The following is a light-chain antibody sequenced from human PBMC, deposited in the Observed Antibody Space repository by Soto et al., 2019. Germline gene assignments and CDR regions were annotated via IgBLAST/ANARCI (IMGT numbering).Light chain of an antibody. CDR1: QSVNIN. CDR2: GAS. J-gene: IGKJ1*01. CDR3: QQYNSYSRT. V-gene: IGKV3-15*01. Sequence: EIVMTQSPATLSVSPGERATLSCRASQSVNINLAWYQQKPGQAPRLLIFGASSRANGIPARFSGSGSGTEFTLTISNLQTEDFAVYYCQQYNSYSRTFGQGTKVDNK.